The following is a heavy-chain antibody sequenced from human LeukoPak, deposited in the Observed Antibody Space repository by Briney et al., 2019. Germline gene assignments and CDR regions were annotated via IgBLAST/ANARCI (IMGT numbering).Heavy chain of an antibody. CDR1: GGSITGYY. CDR3: ARNRYPGYSSTYYVSAELAWFDP. V-gene: IGHV4-59*01. D-gene: IGHD6-13*01. J-gene: IGHJ5*02. Sequence: SETLSLTCTVSGGSITGYYWSWIRQPPGKGLEWIGYIYYSGNTNYKPSLKSRVTISVDTSKNQFSLKLSSVTAADTAVYYCARNRYPGYSSTYYVSAELAWFDPWGQGTLVTVSS. CDR2: IYYSGNT.